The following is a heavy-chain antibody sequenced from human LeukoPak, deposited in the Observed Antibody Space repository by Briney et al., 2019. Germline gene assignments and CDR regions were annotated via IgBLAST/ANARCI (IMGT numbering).Heavy chain of an antibody. CDR2: ISSGSSHI. CDR1: GFTFNDCR. J-gene: IGHJ4*02. CDR3: ARKVYSSSWQASVGLDY. Sequence: NPGGSLRLSCAASGFTFNDCRMNWFRQAPGKGLHWVSPISSGSSHIYYADSVKGRFTISRDNAKNSLYLQMNSLRAEDTAVYYCARKVYSSSWQASVGLDYWGQGTLVTVSS. D-gene: IGHD6-13*01. V-gene: IGHV3-21*01.